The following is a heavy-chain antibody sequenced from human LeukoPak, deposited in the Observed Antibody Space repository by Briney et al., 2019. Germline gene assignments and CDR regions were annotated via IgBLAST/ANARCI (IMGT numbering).Heavy chain of an antibody. CDR2: IRYDGSNK. Sequence: GGSLRLSCAASGFTFSSYGMHWVRQAPGKGLEWVAFIRYDGSNKYYADSVKGRFTISRDNSKNTLYLQMNSLRAEDTAVYYCAKDLDDYYDSSGYAFDFDYWGQGTLVTVSS. D-gene: IGHD3-22*01. V-gene: IGHV3-30*02. CDR3: AKDLDDYYDSSGYAFDFDY. J-gene: IGHJ4*02. CDR1: GFTFSSYG.